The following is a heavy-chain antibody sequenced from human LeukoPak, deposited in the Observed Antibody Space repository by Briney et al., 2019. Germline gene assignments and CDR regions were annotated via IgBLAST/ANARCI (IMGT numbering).Heavy chain of an antibody. J-gene: IGHJ4*02. Sequence: ASVKVSCKVSGYTLTELSMHWVRQAPGKWLEWMGGFDPEDGETIYAQKFQGRVTMTEDTSTDTAYMELSSLRSEDTAVYYCATAKDYRAIPDYWGQGTLVTVSS. CDR3: ATAKDYRAIPDY. CDR1: GYTLTELS. CDR2: FDPEDGET. V-gene: IGHV1-24*01. D-gene: IGHD4/OR15-4a*01.